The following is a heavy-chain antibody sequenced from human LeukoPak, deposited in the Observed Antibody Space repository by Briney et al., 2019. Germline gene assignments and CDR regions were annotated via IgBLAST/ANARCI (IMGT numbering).Heavy chain of an antibody. CDR1: GFSFSSYA. CDR2: ISSNGGST. Sequence: GGSLRLSCAASGFSFSSYAMHWVRQAPGKGLEYVSAISSNGGSTYYANSVKGRFTISRDNSKNTLYLQMGSLRAEDMAVYYCARGAAAGTNLGDYWGQGTLVTLSS. CDR3: ARGAAAGTNLGDY. V-gene: IGHV3-64*01. D-gene: IGHD6-13*01. J-gene: IGHJ4*02.